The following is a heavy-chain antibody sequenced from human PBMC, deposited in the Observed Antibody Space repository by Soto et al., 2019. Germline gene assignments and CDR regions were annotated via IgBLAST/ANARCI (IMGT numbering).Heavy chain of an antibody. Sequence: SETLSLSSTVAGDPISSVGFHWTWLRQPPGKGLEWIGYIYYSGTTYYNPSLRSRVIMSVDTSKNQFSLKLSSVTAADTAVYYCARDHKWDGMDVWGQGTTVTVSS. CDR1: GDPISSVGFH. D-gene: IGHD1-26*01. CDR2: IYYSGTT. V-gene: IGHV4-31*03. CDR3: ARDHKWDGMDV. J-gene: IGHJ6*02.